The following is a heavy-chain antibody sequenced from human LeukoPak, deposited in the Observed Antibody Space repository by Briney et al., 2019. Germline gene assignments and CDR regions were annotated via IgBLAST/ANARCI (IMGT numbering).Heavy chain of an antibody. J-gene: IGHJ3*02. CDR2: ISSDGNTK. D-gene: IGHD1-26*01. V-gene: IGHV3-30-3*01. Sequence: GGSLRLSCAASGFTFSSYAMHWVRQAPGKGLEWAAVISSDGNTKYYADSVEGRFTISRDNSNNTLYLQMNTLGADDTAIYYCARRRIVGSTDDAFDIWGQGTMVTLSS. CDR1: GFTFSSYA. CDR3: ARRRIVGSTDDAFDI.